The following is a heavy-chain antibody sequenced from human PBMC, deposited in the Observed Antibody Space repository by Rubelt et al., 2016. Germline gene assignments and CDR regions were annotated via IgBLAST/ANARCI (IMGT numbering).Heavy chain of an antibody. CDR1: GFTFSSYW. Sequence: EVQLVEYGGGLVQPGGSLRLSCAASGFTFSSYWMSWVRQAPGKGLEWVANIKQDGSEKYYVDSVKGRFTISRDKSQNSLYLQMNSLRAEDTAVNYCARGATVTTLDSWGQGTLVTVSS. J-gene: IGHJ4*02. D-gene: IGHD4-17*01. V-gene: IGHV3-7*01. CDR3: ARGATVTTLDS. CDR2: IKQDGSEK.